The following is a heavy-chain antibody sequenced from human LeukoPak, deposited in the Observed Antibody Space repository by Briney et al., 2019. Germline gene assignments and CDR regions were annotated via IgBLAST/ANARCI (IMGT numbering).Heavy chain of an antibody. CDR2: IKQDGSEK. CDR1: GFTFSSYW. Sequence: PGGSLRLSCAASGFTFSSYWMSWVRQAPGKGLEWVANIKQDGSEKYYVDSVKGRFTISRDNAKNSLYLQMNSLRAEDTALYYCARDQYYYGSGSYNLFDYWGQGTLVTVSS. V-gene: IGHV3-7*03. J-gene: IGHJ4*02. D-gene: IGHD3-10*01. CDR3: ARDQYYYGSGSYNLFDY.